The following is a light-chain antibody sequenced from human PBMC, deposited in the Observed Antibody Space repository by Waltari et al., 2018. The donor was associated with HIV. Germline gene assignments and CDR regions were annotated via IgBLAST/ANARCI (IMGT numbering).Light chain of an antibody. V-gene: IGLV3-19*01. Sequence: SSELTPDPAVSVALGQIVKIACLGDSLRKYYASWYRLRPGQAPQLLVYGKNSRPPGIPDRFSASSSGNRAFLTSTGARAEDEADYYCACWERSGDYILFGGGTSLTGL. CDR1: SLRKYY. J-gene: IGLJ2*01. CDR3: ACWERSGDYIL. CDR2: GKN.